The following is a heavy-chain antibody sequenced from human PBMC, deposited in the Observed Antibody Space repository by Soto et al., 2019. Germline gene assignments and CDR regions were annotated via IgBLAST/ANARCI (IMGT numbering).Heavy chain of an antibody. J-gene: IGHJ2*01. D-gene: IGHD2-15*01. CDR3: VFFFQAEDGIRDTVPVSAFLLNRSSDL. V-gene: IGHV3-23*01. Sequence: KGLEWVTALSGSGGSAYYADSEKGRFTISRDKSQNTLYMKMHRLRAEDTAVYYCVFFFQAEDGIRDTVPVSAFLLNRSSDL. CDR2: LSGSGGSA.